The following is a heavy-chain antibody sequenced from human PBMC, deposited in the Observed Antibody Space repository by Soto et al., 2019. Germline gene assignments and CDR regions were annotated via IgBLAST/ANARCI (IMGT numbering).Heavy chain of an antibody. CDR1: GFTFSSYA. CDR2: ISGSGGST. CDR3: ARDHALDY. Sequence: PGGSLRLSCAASGFTFSSYAMSWVRQAPGKGLEWVSAISGSGGSTYYADSVKGRFTISRDNSKNSLYLQMNSLRDEDTAVYFCARDHALDYWGQGTLVTVSS. V-gene: IGHV3-23*01. J-gene: IGHJ4*02.